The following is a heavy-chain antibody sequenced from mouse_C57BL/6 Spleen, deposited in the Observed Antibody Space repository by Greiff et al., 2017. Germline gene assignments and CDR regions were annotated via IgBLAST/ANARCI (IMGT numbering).Heavy chain of an antibody. Sequence: VQLQQSGPELVKPGASVKISCKASGYTFTDYYMNWVKQSHGKSLEWIGDINPNTGGTSYNQKFKGKATLTVDKSSSTAYMELRSLTSEDSAVYYCARERGYFDVWGTGTTVTVSS. CDR3: ARERGYFDV. J-gene: IGHJ1*03. CDR1: GYTFTDYY. CDR2: INPNTGGT. V-gene: IGHV1-26*01.